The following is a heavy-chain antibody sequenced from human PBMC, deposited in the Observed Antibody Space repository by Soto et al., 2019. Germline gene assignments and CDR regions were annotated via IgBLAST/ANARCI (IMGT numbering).Heavy chain of an antibody. J-gene: IGHJ6*02. CDR1: GGSFSGYY. CDR2: INHSGST. Sequence: SETLSLTCAVYGGSFSGYYWSWIRQPPGKGLEWIGEINHSGSTNYNPSLKSRVTISVDTSKNQFSLKLSSVTAADTAVYYCARDFLYGSGSYYYGMDVWGQGTTVTVSS. V-gene: IGHV4-34*01. D-gene: IGHD3-10*01. CDR3: ARDFLYGSGSYYYGMDV.